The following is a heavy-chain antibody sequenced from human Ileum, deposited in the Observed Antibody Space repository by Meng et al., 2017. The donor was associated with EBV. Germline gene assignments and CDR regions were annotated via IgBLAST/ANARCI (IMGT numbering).Heavy chain of an antibody. Sequence: QVQVQESGPGLVKPSGTLSLTCAVSGESIISNYWWSWVRQPPGKGLEWIGEIYYNTNTNYNPSLKGRVTMSVDTSQNQFSLTLSSVTAADTAVYFCARKFSVVGSTDGWFDPWGQGTLVTVSS. J-gene: IGHJ5*02. V-gene: IGHV4-4*02. D-gene: IGHD2-8*01. CDR3: ARKFSVVGSTDGWFDP. CDR1: GESIISNYW. CDR2: IYYNTNT.